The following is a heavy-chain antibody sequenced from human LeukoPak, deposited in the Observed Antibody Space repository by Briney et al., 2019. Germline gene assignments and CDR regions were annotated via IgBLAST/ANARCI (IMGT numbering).Heavy chain of an antibody. V-gene: IGHV4-4*07. CDR3: ARDQRLTYYYGSGSYPDY. CDR1: GGSISSYY. CDR2: IYTSGST. D-gene: IGHD3-10*01. Sequence: SETLSLTCTVSGGSISSYYWSWIRQPAGKGLEWIGRIYTSGSTNYNPSLKSRDTMSVDTSKNQFSLKLSSVTAADTAVYYCARDQRLTYYYGSGSYPDYWGQGTLVTVSS. J-gene: IGHJ4*02.